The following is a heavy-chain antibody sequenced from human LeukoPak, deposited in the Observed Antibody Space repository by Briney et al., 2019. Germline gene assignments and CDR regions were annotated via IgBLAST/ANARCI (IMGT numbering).Heavy chain of an antibody. CDR3: AREYYYDSSGYYSDYFGY. D-gene: IGHD3-22*01. CDR2: ISYDGSNK. CDR1: GFTFGDYA. V-gene: IGHV3-30*04. J-gene: IGHJ4*02. Sequence: GGSLRLSCTASGFTFGDYAMSWVRQAPGKGLEWVAVISYDGSNKYYADSVKGRFTISRDNSKNTLYLQMNSLRAEDTAVYYCAREYYYDSSGYYSDYFGYWGQGTLVTVSS.